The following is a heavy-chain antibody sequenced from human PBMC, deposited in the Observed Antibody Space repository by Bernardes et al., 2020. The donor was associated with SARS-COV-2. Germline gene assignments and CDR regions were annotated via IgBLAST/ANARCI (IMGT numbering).Heavy chain of an antibody. CDR3: ARGGGAVGTF. CDR2: INPNSGGT. D-gene: IGHD6-13*01. J-gene: IGHJ4*02. V-gene: IGHV1-2*02. CDR1: GYTFTGHF. Sequence: ASVKVSCKASGYTFTGHFLHWVRQAPGQGLEWMGWINPNSGGTNSAQNFQGRVTMTRDTSISTAYMELSRLRSDDTALYYCARGGGAVGTFWGQGTRVTVSS.